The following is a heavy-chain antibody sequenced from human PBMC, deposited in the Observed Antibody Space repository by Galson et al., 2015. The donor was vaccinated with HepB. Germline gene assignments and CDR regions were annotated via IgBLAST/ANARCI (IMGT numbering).Heavy chain of an antibody. J-gene: IGHJ6*02. CDR2: IYSGGST. D-gene: IGHD2-15*01. CDR1: GFTVSSNY. V-gene: IGHV3-66*01. Sequence: SLRLSCAASGFTVSSNYMSWVRQAPGKGLEWVSVIYSGGSTYYADSVKGRFTISRDNSKNTLYLQMNSLRAEDTAVYYCARGGPSGGSRYYYYYGMDVWGQGTTVTVSS. CDR3: ARGGPSGGSRYYYYYGMDV.